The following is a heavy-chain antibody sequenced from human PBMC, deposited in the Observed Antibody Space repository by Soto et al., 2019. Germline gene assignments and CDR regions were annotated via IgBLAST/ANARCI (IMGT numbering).Heavy chain of an antibody. V-gene: IGHV4-59*01. J-gene: IGHJ3*02. D-gene: IGHD1-1*01. CDR3: ARYNWGAMGAFDI. CDR2: IYYSGST. CDR1: GGSISSYY. Sequence: QVKLQESGPGLVKPSETLSLTCTVSGGSISSYYWSWIRQPPGKGLEWIGYIYYSGSTNYNPSLKSRVTISVDTSKNQFSLKLSSVTAADTAVYYCARYNWGAMGAFDIWGQGTMVTVSS.